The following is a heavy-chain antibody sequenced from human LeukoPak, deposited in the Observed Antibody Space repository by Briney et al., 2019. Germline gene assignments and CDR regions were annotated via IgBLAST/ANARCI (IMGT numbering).Heavy chain of an antibody. CDR3: ARQKWLQLGYFDY. Sequence: SETLSLTCAVYGGSFSGYYWSWIRQPPGKGLEWIASIYYSGSTYYNASLKSRVTISVDTSKNQFSLNLTAVTAADTAVYYCARQKWLQLGYFDYWGQGTLVTVSS. V-gene: IGHV4-34*01. CDR2: IYYSGST. J-gene: IGHJ4*02. CDR1: GGSFSGYY. D-gene: IGHD5-24*01.